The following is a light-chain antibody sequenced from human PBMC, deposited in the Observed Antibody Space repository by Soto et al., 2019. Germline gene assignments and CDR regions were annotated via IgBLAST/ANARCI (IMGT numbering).Light chain of an antibody. CDR1: SRDVGLYNL. CDR3: CSYVGSSILM. Sequence: QYVLTQPASVSGSPGQSITISCTGTSRDVGLYNLVSWYQQLPGKAPKLIIYEVSERPSGISDRFSGSKSGNTASLTISGLQDGDEADYYCCSYVGSSILMFGGGTKLTVL. J-gene: IGLJ3*02. CDR2: EVS. V-gene: IGLV2-23*02.